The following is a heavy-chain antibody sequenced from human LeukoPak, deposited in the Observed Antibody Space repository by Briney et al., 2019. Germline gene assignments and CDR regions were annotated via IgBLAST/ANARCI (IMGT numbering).Heavy chain of an antibody. CDR1: GYTFTSYY. CDR2: INPGGGSA. D-gene: IGHD3-22*01. Sequence: ASVKVSCKASGYTFTSYYMHWVRQAPGQGLEWMGIINPGGGSASYAQMFQGRITMTRDTSTSTVYMELSSLRSEDTAVYYCVRSMIVEGRYYFDYWGQGTLVTVSS. J-gene: IGHJ4*02. V-gene: IGHV1-46*01. CDR3: VRSMIVEGRYYFDY.